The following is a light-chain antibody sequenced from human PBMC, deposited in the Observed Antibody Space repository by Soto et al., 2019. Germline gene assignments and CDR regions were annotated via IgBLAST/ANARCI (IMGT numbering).Light chain of an antibody. CDR1: QGISSY. CDR3: QQYESFSPYT. V-gene: IGKV1-9*01. CDR2: AAS. Sequence: DIQLTQSPSFLSASVGDRVTISCRASQGISSYLAWYQHKPGKAPNLLISAASTLQSGVPSRFSGSGSGTEFTLTISSLQPEDFATYYCQQYESFSPYTFGQGTRLEI. J-gene: IGKJ2*01.